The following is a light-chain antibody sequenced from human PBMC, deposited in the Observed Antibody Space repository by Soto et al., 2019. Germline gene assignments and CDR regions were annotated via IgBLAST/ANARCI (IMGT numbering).Light chain of an antibody. V-gene: IGKV1-5*03. J-gene: IGKJ2*01. CDR3: QQYHSYSYT. Sequence: DIQMTQSPSTLFASVGDRVTITCRASQSISIWLAWYQQKPGKAPKLLIYKASSLESGVPSRFSGSGSGTELTLTITSLQPDDFATYYCQQYHSYSYTFGLGTRLEIK. CDR1: QSISIW. CDR2: KAS.